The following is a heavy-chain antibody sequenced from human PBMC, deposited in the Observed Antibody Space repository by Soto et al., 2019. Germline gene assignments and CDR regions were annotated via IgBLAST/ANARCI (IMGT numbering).Heavy chain of an antibody. J-gene: IGHJ4*02. CDR3: ARDDYGIYPY. D-gene: IGHD1-26*01. V-gene: IGHV1-2*02. CDR2: IDPKNGGT. CDR1: GYTVTDYY. Sequence: QVQLVQSGTEVKKPGASVKVSCKASGYTVTDYYIHWVRQAPGQGLEWMGWIDPKNGGTIYAQKFQDRVTMTRDTSIRPSYQDLSRLTSGDPGLYYCARDDYGIYPYWGQGTLVTVSS.